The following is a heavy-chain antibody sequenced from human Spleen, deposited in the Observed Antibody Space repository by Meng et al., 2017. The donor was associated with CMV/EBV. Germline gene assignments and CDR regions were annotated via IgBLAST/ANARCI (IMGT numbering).Heavy chain of an antibody. CDR2: IRKDGNNQ. Sequence: SCRASGFLFIFYGMHWVRQAPGGGLEWVAFIRKDGNNQYYTESLKGRFTVSRDNSKNTLFLQMDSLRVDDTATYFCAKGSSWDDLDFWSQGTLVTVSS. D-gene: IGHD6-13*01. CDR1: GFLFIFYG. CDR3: AKGSSWDDLDF. V-gene: IGHV3-30*02. J-gene: IGHJ4*02.